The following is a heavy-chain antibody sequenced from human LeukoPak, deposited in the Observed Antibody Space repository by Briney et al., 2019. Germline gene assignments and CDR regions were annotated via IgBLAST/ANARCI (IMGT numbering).Heavy chain of an antibody. J-gene: IGHJ4*02. Sequence: PSETLSLTCTVSGGSISSYYWSWIRQPPGKGLEWIGYIYYSGSTNYNPSLKSRVTISVDTSKNQFSLKLSSVTAADTAVYYCARVSGRDYYFDYWGQGTLVTVSS. D-gene: IGHD3-3*02. CDR2: IYYSGST. CDR1: GGSISSYY. CDR3: ARVSGRDYYFDY. V-gene: IGHV4-59*08.